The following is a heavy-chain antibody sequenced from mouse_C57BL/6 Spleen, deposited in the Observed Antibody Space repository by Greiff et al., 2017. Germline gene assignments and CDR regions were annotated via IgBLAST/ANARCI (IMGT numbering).Heavy chain of an antibody. V-gene: IGHV1-81*01. J-gene: IGHJ4*01. Sequence: QVQLKQSGAELARPGASVKLSCKASGYTFTSYGISWVKQRTGQGLEWIGEIYPRSGNTYYNEKFKGKATLTADKSSSTAYMELRSLTSEDSAVYFCARSLDSSEGGFYAMDYWGQGTSVTVSS. CDR2: IYPRSGNT. CDR1: GYTFTSYG. D-gene: IGHD3-2*02. CDR3: ARSLDSSEGGFYAMDY.